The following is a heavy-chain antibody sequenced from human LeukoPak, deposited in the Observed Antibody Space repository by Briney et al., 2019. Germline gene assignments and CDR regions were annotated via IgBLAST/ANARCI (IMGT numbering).Heavy chain of an antibody. CDR1: GGTFSSYA. V-gene: IGHV1-69*05. Sequence: SVKVSCKASGGTFSSYAISWVRQAPGQGLEWMGRIIPIFGTANYAQKFQGRVTITTDESTSTAYTELSSLRSEDTAVYYCARGYCSGGSCYDWYFDLWGRGTLVTVSS. D-gene: IGHD2-15*01. CDR3: ARGYCSGGSCYDWYFDL. CDR2: IIPIFGTA. J-gene: IGHJ2*01.